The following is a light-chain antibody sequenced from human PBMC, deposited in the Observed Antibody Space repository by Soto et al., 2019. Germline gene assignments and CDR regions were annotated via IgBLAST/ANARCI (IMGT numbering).Light chain of an antibody. J-gene: IGKJ4*01. CDR2: GPS. Sequence: VLTQSPGTLSLSPGERATLSCGASQSVHSSYIAWYQQKPGQAPRLLVYGPSYRAAGIPDRFSGGGSGPEFTLTISRLEPEDCAVYYCRYYGATALTFGGGTKVEI. CDR1: QSVHSSY. CDR3: RYYGATALT. V-gene: IGKV3-20*01.